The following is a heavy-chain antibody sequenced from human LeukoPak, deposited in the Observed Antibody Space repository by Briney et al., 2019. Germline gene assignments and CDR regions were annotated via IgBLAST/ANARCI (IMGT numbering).Heavy chain of an antibody. CDR3: ARVPGQYFDWSGPSDAFDI. D-gene: IGHD3-9*01. V-gene: IGHV1-69*04. Sequence: GASVKVSCKASGGTFSSYAISWVRQAPGQGLEWMGRIIPILGIANYAQKFQGRVTITADKSTSTAYMELSSLRSEDTAVYYCARVPGQYFDWSGPSDAFDIWGQGTMVTVSS. J-gene: IGHJ3*02. CDR2: IIPILGIA. CDR1: GGTFSSYA.